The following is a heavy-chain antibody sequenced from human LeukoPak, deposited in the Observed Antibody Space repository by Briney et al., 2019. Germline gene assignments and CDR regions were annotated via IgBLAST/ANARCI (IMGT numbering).Heavy chain of an antibody. V-gene: IGHV1-69*13. J-gene: IGHJ5*02. CDR1: GGTFSSYA. Sequence: SVKLSCNASGGTFSSYAISWVRQAPGQGLEWMGGIIPIFGTANCAQKFQGRVTITADESTSTAYMELSSLSSEDTAVYYCARGLIPDTIFGLVWGLTVPGGLVFDLWGQGTLVTVFS. D-gene: IGHD3-3*01. CDR2: IIPIFGTA. CDR3: ARGLIPDTIFGLVWGLTVPGGLVFDL.